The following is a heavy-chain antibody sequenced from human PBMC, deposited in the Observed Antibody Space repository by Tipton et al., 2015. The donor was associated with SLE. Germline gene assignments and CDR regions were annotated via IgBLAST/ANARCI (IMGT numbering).Heavy chain of an antibody. CDR2: IYTSGST. CDR1: GGSISSGSYY. V-gene: IGHV4-61*02. J-gene: IGHJ3*02. D-gene: IGHD3-3*01. Sequence: LRLSCTVSGGSISSGSYYWSWIRQPAGKGLEWIGRIYTSGSTNYNPSLKSRVTISVDTSKNQFSLKLSSVTAADTAVYYCARDWGYDFWSGYSQGAFDIWGQGTMVTVSS. CDR3: ARDWGYDFWSGYSQGAFDI.